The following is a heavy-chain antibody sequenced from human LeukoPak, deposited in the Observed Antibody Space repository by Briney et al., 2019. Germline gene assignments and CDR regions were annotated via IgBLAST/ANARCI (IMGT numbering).Heavy chain of an antibody. D-gene: IGHD6-13*01. Sequence: GGSLRLSCAASGFSVRTTYMSWVRQAPGKGLEWVSVIFTGGGTDHADSVKGRFTISRDNSKDTLYLQMNSLRPEDTAVYYCGKDAGTSSWDDPLGYWGQGTLVTVSS. CDR1: GFSVRTTY. CDR2: IFTGGGT. J-gene: IGHJ4*02. CDR3: GKDAGTSSWDDPLGY. V-gene: IGHV3-53*05.